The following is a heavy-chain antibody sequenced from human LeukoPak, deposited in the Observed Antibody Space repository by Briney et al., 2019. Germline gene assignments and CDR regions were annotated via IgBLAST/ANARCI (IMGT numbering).Heavy chain of an antibody. CDR1: GGSFSGYY. Sequence: SETLSLTCAVYGGSFSGYYWSWIRQPPGKGLEWIGEINHSGSTNYNPSLKSRVTISVDTSKNQFSLKLSSVTAADTAVYYCAGGGDDYRFDYWGQGTLVTVSS. V-gene: IGHV4-34*01. D-gene: IGHD5-24*01. J-gene: IGHJ4*02. CDR2: INHSGST. CDR3: AGGGDDYRFDY.